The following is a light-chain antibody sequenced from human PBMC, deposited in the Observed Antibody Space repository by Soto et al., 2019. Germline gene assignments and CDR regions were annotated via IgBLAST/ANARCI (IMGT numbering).Light chain of an antibody. CDR1: QSISSW. V-gene: IGKV1-5*03. CDR3: QQYNSYSWT. Sequence: DIQMTQSPSTLSASVGDRVTITCRASQSISSWLAWYQQKPGKAPKLLIYKASSLESGVPSRLSGSGSGTEFTLTISSLQPDDFATYSCQQYNSYSWTFGQGTKVEIK. CDR2: KAS. J-gene: IGKJ1*01.